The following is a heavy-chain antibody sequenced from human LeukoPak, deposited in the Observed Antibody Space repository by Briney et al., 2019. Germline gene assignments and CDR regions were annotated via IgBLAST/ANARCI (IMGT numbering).Heavy chain of an antibody. CDR1: GFTFSTYG. J-gene: IGHJ4*02. Sequence: GGSLRLSCAASGFTFSTYGMHWVRQAPGKGLEWVAGISYDGSTEQYADSVKGRFTISRDNSKNTLNLQMNSLREEDTAVYYCARPGDGSGSYPNEFDYWGQGTLVTVSS. CDR3: ARPGDGSGSYPNEFDY. V-gene: IGHV3-30*03. D-gene: IGHD3-10*01. CDR2: ISYDGSTE.